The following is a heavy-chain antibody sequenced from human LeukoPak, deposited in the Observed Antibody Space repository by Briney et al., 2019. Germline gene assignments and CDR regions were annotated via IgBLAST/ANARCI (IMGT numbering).Heavy chain of an antibody. D-gene: IGHD3-9*01. V-gene: IGHV3-74*03. Sequence: GGSLRLSCGASGFSFSNFWMSWIRQAPGKGLVWVSRINSDGNTATYADSVKGRFTISRDNGKNTLYLQMNSLRADDTAVYYCARGIDILTRAEYWYFDLWGRGTLVTVSS. CDR1: GFSFSNFW. CDR3: ARGIDILTRAEYWYFDL. J-gene: IGHJ2*01. CDR2: INSDGNTA.